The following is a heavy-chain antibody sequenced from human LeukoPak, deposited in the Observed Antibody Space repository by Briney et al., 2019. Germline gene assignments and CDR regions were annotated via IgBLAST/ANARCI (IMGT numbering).Heavy chain of an antibody. J-gene: IGHJ6*02. D-gene: IGHD2-21*02. CDR2: ISAYNGNT. V-gene: IGHV1-18*01. CDR1: GYTFTSYG. CDR3: AREDCGGDCYTPYYYYGMDV. Sequence: GASVKVSCKASGYTFTSYGISWVRQAPGQGLEWMGWISAYNGNTNYAQKLQGRVTMTTDTSTSTAYMELSSLRSEDTAVYYCAREDCGGDCYTPYYYYGMDVWGQGTTVTVSS.